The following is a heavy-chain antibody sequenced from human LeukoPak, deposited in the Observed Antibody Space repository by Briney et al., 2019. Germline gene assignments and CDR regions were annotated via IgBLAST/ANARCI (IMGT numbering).Heavy chain of an antibody. V-gene: IGHV4-38-2*02. Sequence: SETLSLTCSVSGYSISSGYYWGWIRQPPGKGLEWIGSVYHSGGTYYSPSLKSRVTISGDTSKNHFSLKLSSVTAADTAVYYCARSLRVRGVPDYMDVWGKGTTVTISS. D-gene: IGHD3-10*01. CDR2: VYHSGGT. CDR1: GYSISSGYY. J-gene: IGHJ6*03. CDR3: ARSLRVRGVPDYMDV.